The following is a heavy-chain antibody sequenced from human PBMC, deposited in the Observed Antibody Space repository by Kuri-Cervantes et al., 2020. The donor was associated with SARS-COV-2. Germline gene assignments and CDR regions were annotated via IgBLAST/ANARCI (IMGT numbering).Heavy chain of an antibody. CDR3: ARDELERHDDAFDI. CDR1: GFTFSSYS. CDR2: ISSSSSTI. D-gene: IGHD1-1*01. V-gene: IGHV3-48*01. J-gene: IGHJ3*02. Sequence: GGSLRLSCAASGFTFSSYSMNWVRQAPGKGLEWVSYISSSSSTIYYADSVKGRFTISRDNAKNTLYLQMNSLRAEDTAVYYCARDELERHDDAFDIWGQGTMVTVSS.